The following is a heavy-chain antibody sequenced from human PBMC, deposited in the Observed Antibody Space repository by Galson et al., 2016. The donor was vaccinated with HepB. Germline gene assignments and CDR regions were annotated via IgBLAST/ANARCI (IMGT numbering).Heavy chain of an antibody. CDR1: GGTFSNLA. CDR2: IIPVFGTA. D-gene: IGHD4-17*01. V-gene: IGHV1-69*13. CDR3: ARVYDSDDSYWFDP. J-gene: IGHJ5*02. Sequence: SVKVSCKASGGTFSNLALNWVRQAPGQGLEWMGGIIPVFGTANYAQTFQGRVTISADESTNTAYMELSGLRSEDTAVYYCARVYDSDDSYWFDPWGQGTLVIVSS.